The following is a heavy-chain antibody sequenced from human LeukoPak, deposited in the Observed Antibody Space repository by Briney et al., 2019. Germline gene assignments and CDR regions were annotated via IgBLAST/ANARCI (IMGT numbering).Heavy chain of an antibody. J-gene: IGHJ5*02. CDR3: ASEVIGSLSNWFDP. CDR1: GGSITSGDYY. Sequence: SQTLSLTCTVSGGSITSGDYYWSWLRQPAGKGLEWIGSIYYSGSTYYNPSLKSRVTISVDTSKNQFSLKLSSVTAADTAVYYCASEVIGSLSNWFDPWGQGTLVTVSS. D-gene: IGHD2-21*01. CDR2: IYYSGST. V-gene: IGHV4-30-2*03.